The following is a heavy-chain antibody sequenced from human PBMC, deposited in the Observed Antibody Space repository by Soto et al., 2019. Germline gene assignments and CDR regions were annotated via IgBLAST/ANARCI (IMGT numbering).Heavy chain of an antibody. V-gene: IGHV4-59*02. CDR3: ARSYYDSTGFAVDP. D-gene: IGHD3-22*01. Sequence: QMQLQASGPGLVKPSETLSLTCNVSGASVSHGYWSWIRQPPGKGLEWIGFMYFGGSFNYNPSLPXXAXXSVETSKNQFSMKLTSVTASDTAVYYCARSYYDSTGFAVDPWGQGTLVTVSS. J-gene: IGHJ5*02. CDR1: GASVSHGY. CDR2: MYFGGSF.